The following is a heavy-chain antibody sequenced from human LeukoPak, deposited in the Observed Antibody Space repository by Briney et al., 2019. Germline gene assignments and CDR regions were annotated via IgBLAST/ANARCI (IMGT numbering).Heavy chain of an antibody. V-gene: IGHV3-53*01. Sequence: PGGSLRLSCAASGFTVSSNYMSWVRQAPGKGLEWVSVIYSGGSTYYADSVKGRFTISRDNSKNTLYLQMNSLRAEDTAVYYCARSRLLGSSSNWGQGTLVTVSS. CDR3: ARSRLLGSSSN. CDR1: GFTVSSNY. D-gene: IGHD6-13*01. CDR2: IYSGGST. J-gene: IGHJ4*02.